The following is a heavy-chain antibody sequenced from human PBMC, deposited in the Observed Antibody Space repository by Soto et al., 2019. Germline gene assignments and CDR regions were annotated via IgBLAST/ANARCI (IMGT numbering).Heavy chain of an antibody. CDR2: IYHNGST. D-gene: IGHD5-12*01. CDR3: ARDRAMATMTFDS. CDR1: GGSISSNSW. J-gene: IGHJ4*02. V-gene: IGHV4-4*02. Sequence: PSETLSLTCVVSGGSISSNSWWSWVRQPPGKGLEWIGEIYHNGSTNYKSSLKSRVIIKLDKSKNQFSLKMISVTAEDTAVYYCARDRAMATMTFDSWGPGSLVTVSS.